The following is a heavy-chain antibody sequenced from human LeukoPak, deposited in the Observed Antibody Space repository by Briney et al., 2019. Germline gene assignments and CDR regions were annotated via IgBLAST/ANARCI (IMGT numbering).Heavy chain of an antibody. D-gene: IGHD3-22*01. CDR2: ISSSSSYI. Sequence: PGGSLRLSCAGSGFTATTNYMSWVRQAPGKGLEWVSSISSSSSYIYYADSVKGRFTISRDNAKNSLYLQMNSLRAEDTAVYYCARDDDSSRDWGQGTLVTVSS. CDR3: ARDDDSSRD. J-gene: IGHJ4*02. V-gene: IGHV3-21*01. CDR1: GFTATTNY.